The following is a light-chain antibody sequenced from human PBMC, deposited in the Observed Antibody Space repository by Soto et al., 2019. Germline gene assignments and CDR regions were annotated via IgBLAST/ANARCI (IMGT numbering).Light chain of an antibody. CDR2: DAS. V-gene: IGKV3D-20*02. CDR3: QQHGTWPLT. J-gene: IGKJ3*01. CDR1: QTVIHNY. Sequence: EIVLTQSPDTLSFSPGETATLSCRASQTVIHNYLAWHQQKPGQAPTLVIYDASNRATGVPARFSGGGSGTDFSLTISSLEPEDFAVYYCQQHGTWPLTFGPGTKVEI.